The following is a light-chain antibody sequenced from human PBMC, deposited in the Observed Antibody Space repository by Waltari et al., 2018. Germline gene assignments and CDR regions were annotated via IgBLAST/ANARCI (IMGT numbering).Light chain of an antibody. CDR3: QHNVRLPVT. CDR2: DTS. Sequence: IVLTQSLGTLSLSPGESATLSCRASQNVGRSLVWYQQKPGQAPRLLSYDTSTRATGIPDRFSGSGSGTDFSLSIARLEPEDFAVYYCQHNVRLPVTFGQGTKVEI. J-gene: IGKJ1*01. CDR1: QNVGRS. V-gene: IGKV3-20*01.